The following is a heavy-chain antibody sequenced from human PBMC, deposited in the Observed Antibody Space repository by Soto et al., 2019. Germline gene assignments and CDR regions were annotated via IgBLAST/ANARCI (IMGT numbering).Heavy chain of an antibody. V-gene: IGHV1-69*01. CDR2: IIPIFGTA. J-gene: IGHJ4*02. CDR3: ARGVHYDSSGYYYFY. D-gene: IGHD3-22*01. CDR1: GGTFSSYA. Sequence: QVQLVQSGAEVKKPGSSVKVSCKASGGTFSSYAIDWVRQAPGQGLEWMGGIIPIFGTANYAQKFQGRITITAEESTSTGYMELRSLRSEDTAVYYCARGVHYDSSGYYYFYWGQGSLVTVSS.